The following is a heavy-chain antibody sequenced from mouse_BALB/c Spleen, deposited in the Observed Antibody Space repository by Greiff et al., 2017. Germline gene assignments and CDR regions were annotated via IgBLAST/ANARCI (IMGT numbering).Heavy chain of an antibody. V-gene: IGHV5-6-5*01. J-gene: IGHJ2*01. D-gene: IGHD2-2*01. Sequence: EVQRVESGGGLVKPGGSLKLSCAASGFTFSSYAMSWVRQTPEKRLEWVASISSGGSTYYPDSVKGRFTISRDNARNILYLQMSSLRSEDTAMYYCARGWLRQGVDYWGQGTTLTVSS. CDR3: ARGWLRQGVDY. CDR1: GFTFSSYA. CDR2: ISSGGST.